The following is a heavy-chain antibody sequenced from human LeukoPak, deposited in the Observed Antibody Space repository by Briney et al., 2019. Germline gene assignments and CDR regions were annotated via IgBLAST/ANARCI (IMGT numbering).Heavy chain of an antibody. D-gene: IGHD3-10*01. CDR3: ARDMVYGSGLYYFDY. V-gene: IGHV3-53*01. Sequence: GGSLRLSCAASGFTVSSNYMSWVRQAPGKGLEWVSVIYSGGSTYYADSVKGRFTISRDNSKNTLYLQMSSLRAEDTAVYYCARDMVYGSGLYYFDYWGQGTLVTVSS. J-gene: IGHJ4*02. CDR1: GFTVSSNY. CDR2: IYSGGST.